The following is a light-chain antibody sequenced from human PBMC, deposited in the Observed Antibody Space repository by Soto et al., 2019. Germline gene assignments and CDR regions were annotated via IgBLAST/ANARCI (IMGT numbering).Light chain of an antibody. V-gene: IGKV1-5*01. CDR3: QQYNSYSPALT. CDR1: QSISSW. J-gene: IGKJ4*01. Sequence: DIQMTQSPSTLSASVGDRVTITCRASQSISSWLAWYQQKPGKAPNLLIYDASTLESGVPSRFSGSGSGTEFTLTISSLQPDDFATYYCQQYNSYSPALTFGGGTKVDIK. CDR2: DAS.